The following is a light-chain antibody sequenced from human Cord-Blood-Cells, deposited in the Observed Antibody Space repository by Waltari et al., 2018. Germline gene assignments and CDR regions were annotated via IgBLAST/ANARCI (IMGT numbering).Light chain of an antibody. J-gene: IGLJ1*01. CDR3: SSYTSSSTLV. CDR1: SRHVVGSNS. CDR2: DVS. V-gene: IGLV2-14*01. Sequence: QSALTQPASVSGSPGQSITLPCTGTSRHVVGSNSVSWYQQHPGKAPKLMIYDVSNRPSGVSNRFSGSKSGNTASLTISGLQAEDEADYYCSSYTSSSTLVFGTGTKVTVL.